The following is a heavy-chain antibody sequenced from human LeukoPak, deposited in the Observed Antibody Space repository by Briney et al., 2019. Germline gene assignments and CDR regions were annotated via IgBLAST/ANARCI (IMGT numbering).Heavy chain of an antibody. CDR2: IIPIFGTA. J-gene: IGHJ4*02. D-gene: IGHD4-23*01. Sequence: SVKVSCKASGGTFSSHAIGWVRQAPGQGLEWMGGIIPIFGTANYAQKFQGRVTITAVESMSTAYMELSSLRSEDTAVYYCARGWLAETTVVTPYNYWGQGTLVTVSS. V-gene: IGHV1-69*13. CDR3: ARGWLAETTVVTPYNY. CDR1: GGTFSSHA.